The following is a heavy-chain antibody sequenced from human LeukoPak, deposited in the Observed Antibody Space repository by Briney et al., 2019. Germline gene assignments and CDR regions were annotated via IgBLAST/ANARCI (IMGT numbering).Heavy chain of an antibody. CDR3: ARVGQQLVYWYFDL. CDR2: INHSGST. J-gene: IGHJ2*01. V-gene: IGHV4-34*01. Sequence: SETLSLTCAVYGGSFSGYYWSWIRQPPGKGLEWIGEINHSGSTNYNPPLKSRVTISVDTSKNQFSLKLSSVTAADAAVYYCARVGQQLVYWYFDLWGRGTLVTVSS. CDR1: GGSFSGYY. D-gene: IGHD6-6*01.